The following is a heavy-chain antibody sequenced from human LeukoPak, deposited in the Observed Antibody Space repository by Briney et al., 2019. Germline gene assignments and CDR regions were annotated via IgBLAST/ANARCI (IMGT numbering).Heavy chain of an antibody. CDR3: AKGTMLGGVTNGFAP. V-gene: IGHV1-2*02. Sequence: GASVKVSCKASGYTFTGYYMHWVRQAPGQGLEWMGWINPNSGGTNYAQKFQGRVTMTRDTSISTAYMELSRLRSDDTAVYYCAKGTMLGGVTNGFAPGGKETLVTVS. CDR1: GYTFTGYY. D-gene: IGHD3-16*01. J-gene: IGHJ5*02. CDR2: INPNSGGT.